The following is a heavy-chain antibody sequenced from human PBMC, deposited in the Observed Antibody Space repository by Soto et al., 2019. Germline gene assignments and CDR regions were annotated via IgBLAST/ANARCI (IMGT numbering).Heavy chain of an antibody. CDR2: ISWNSGSI. J-gene: IGHJ6*02. D-gene: IGHD3-10*01. V-gene: IGHV3-9*01. CDR1: GFTFDDYA. Sequence: EVQLVESGGGLVQPGRSRRLSCAASGFTFDDYAMHWVRQAPGKGLEWVSGISWNSGSIGYADSVKGRFTISRDNAKNSLYLQMNSLRAEDTALYYCAKSGVITGLYYYYGMDVWGQGTTVTVSS. CDR3: AKSGVITGLYYYYGMDV.